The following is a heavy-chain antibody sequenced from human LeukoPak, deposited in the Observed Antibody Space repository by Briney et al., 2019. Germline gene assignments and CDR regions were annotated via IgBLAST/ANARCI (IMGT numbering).Heavy chain of an antibody. CDR3: ARDHSDYMDV. J-gene: IGHJ6*03. CDR1: GGSISSGSYY. CDR2: IYTSGST. Sequence: SQTLSLTCTGSGGSISSGSYYWRWIRQPAGKGLEWIGRIYTSGSTNYNPSLKSRVTISVDTSKNQFSLKLSSVTAADTAVYYCARDHSDYMDVWGKGTTVTVSS. D-gene: IGHD2-21*01. V-gene: IGHV4-61*02.